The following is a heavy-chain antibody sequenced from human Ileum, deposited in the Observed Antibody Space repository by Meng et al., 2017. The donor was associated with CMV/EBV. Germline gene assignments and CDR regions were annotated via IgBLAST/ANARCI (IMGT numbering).Heavy chain of an antibody. Sequence: GESLKISCTASGFTFGDYAMGWVRQAPGKGLEWVGFIRSKAYGGTTEYAASVKGRFTISRDDSKSIAYPQMNSLKTEYTAVYYCTRGAYNYWGQGTLVTVSS. D-gene: IGHD4-11*01. CDR3: TRGAYNY. CDR1: GFTFGDYA. J-gene: IGHJ4*01. CDR2: IRSKAYGGTT. V-gene: IGHV3-49*04.